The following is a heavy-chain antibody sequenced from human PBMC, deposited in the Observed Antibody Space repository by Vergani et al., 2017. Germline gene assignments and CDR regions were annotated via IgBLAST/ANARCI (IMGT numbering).Heavy chain of an antibody. D-gene: IGHD6-13*01. J-gene: IGHJ3*02. CDR3: ARDQTPALLAAAGLDAFDI. Sequence: QVQLVESGGGVVQPGRSLRLSCAASGFTFSSYAMHWVRQAPGKGLEWVAVISYDGSNKYYADSVKGRFTISRDNAKNSLYLQMNSLRAEDTAVYYCARDQTPALLAAAGLDAFDIWGQGTMVTVSS. CDR1: GFTFSSYA. CDR2: ISYDGSNK. V-gene: IGHV3-30*04.